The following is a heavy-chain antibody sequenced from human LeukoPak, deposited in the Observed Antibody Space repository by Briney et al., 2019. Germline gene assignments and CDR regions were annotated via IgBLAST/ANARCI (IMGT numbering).Heavy chain of an antibody. J-gene: IGHJ4*02. Sequence: GGSLRLSCAASGFTVSSNYMSWVRQAPGKGLEWVSVIYSGGSTYYADSVKGRFTISRDNSKNTLYLQMNSLRAEDTAVYYCARAHYGSGSPLDYWGQGTLVTVSS. CDR3: ARAHYGSGSPLDY. CDR2: IYSGGST. V-gene: IGHV3-53*01. D-gene: IGHD3-10*01. CDR1: GFTVSSNY.